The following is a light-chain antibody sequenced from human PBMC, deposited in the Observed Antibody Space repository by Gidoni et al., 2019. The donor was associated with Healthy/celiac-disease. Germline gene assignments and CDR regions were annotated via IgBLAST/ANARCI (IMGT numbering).Light chain of an antibody. V-gene: IGKV1-17*03. CDR3: LQHNSYPLT. J-gene: IGKJ1*01. CDR2: AAS. Sequence: DIQMTQSPSAMSASVGDRVTITCRASQCISKYVAWFQQKPGKVTKRLIYAASSLQSGVPSRFIGSGSGTEFTLTISILHPEDFSTYYCLQHNSYPLTFGQWTQVEIK. CDR1: QCISKY.